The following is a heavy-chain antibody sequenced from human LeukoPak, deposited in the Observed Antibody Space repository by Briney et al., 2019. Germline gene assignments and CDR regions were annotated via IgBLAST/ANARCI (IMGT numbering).Heavy chain of an antibody. J-gene: IGHJ3*02. D-gene: IGHD2-15*01. Sequence: PGGSLRLSCAASGFTFSSYGMSWVRQAPGKGLEWVSSISSSSSYIYYADSVKGRFTISRDNAKNLLYLQMNSLRAEDTAVYYCARDYQWEVYCSGGSCFSVAFDIWGQGTMVTVSS. V-gene: IGHV3-21*01. CDR2: ISSSSSYI. CDR1: GFTFSSYG. CDR3: ARDYQWEVYCSGGSCFSVAFDI.